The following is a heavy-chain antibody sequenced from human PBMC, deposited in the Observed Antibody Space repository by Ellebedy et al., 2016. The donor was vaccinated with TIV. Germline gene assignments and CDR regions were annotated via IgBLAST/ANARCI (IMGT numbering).Heavy chain of an antibody. CDR3: TRLNFGDSFDS. V-gene: IGHV3-23*01. J-gene: IGHJ4*02. CDR2: ISGGGGNT. CDR1: GFTFSSFA. D-gene: IGHD3-10*01. Sequence: GGSLRLSCAASGFTFSSFAMSWVRQAPGKGLEWVSVISGGGGNTYYADSVQGRFTISRDSAKRSVFLQLNSLRVEDTAVYFCTRLNFGDSFDSWGQGTLVTVSS.